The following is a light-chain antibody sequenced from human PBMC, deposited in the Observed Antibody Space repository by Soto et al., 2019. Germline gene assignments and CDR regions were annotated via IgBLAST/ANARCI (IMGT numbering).Light chain of an antibody. CDR1: SSNIGSNT. CDR3: AAWDDSLNGYV. Sequence: SVLTKLPSASGTPGQMVTISCSGSSSNIGSNTVNWYQQLPGTAPKLLIYSNNHRPSGVPDRFSGSKSGTSASLAISGLESEDEADYYCAAWDDSLNGYVFGPGTKVTVL. CDR2: SNN. V-gene: IGLV1-44*01. J-gene: IGLJ1*01.